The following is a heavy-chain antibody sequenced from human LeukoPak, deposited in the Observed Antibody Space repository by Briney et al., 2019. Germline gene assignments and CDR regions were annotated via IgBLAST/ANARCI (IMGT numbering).Heavy chain of an antibody. J-gene: IGHJ4*02. CDR3: AGEHYDILTGYYMSYFDY. CDR1: GGIFSSYA. Sequence: KISCKASGGIFSSYAISWVRQAPGQGLEWMGGIIPIFGTANYAQKFQGRVTITTDESTSTAYMELSSLRSEDTAVYYCAGEHYDILTGYYMSYFDYWGQGTLVTVSS. CDR2: IIPIFGTA. V-gene: IGHV1-69*05. D-gene: IGHD3-9*01.